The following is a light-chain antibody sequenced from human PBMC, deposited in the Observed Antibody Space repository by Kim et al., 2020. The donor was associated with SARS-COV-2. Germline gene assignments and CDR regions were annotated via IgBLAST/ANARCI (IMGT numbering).Light chain of an antibody. J-gene: IGLJ3*02. CDR2: DVS. CDR1: SSDVGSYNL. Sequence: QSVLTQPASVSGSPGQSITISCTGTSSDVGSYNLVSWYQQHPGKAPKFMIYDVSKRPSGVSNRFSGSKSGNTASLTISGLQAEDEAYYYCCSYSGSSTFGVFGGGTQLTVL. CDR3: CSYSGSSTFGV. V-gene: IGLV2-23*02.